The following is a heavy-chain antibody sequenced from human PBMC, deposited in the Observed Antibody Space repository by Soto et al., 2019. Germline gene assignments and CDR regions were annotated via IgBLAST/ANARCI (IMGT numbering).Heavy chain of an antibody. D-gene: IGHD3-22*01. J-gene: IGHJ6*02. CDR2: IDPSDSYT. CDR1: GYSFTSYW. V-gene: IGHV5-10-1*01. CDR3: ARTQANYYDSRGYVSGYYYGMDV. Sequence: GESLKISCKGSGYSFTSYWISWVRQMPGKGLERMGRIDPSDSYTNYSPSFQGHVTISADKSISTAYLQWSSLKASDTAMYYCARTQANYYDSRGYVSGYYYGMDVWGQGNTVTV.